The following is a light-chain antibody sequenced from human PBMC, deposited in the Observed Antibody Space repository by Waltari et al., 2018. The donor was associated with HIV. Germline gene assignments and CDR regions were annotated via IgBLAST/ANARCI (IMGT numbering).Light chain of an antibody. CDR1: ALPKQY. CDR2: KDS. Sequence: SYELTQPPSVSVSPGQTARITCSGDALPKQYAYWYQQKPGQAPVLVIYKDSERPSGIPGRFAGSSSGKTVTLTISGVQAEDEADYYCQSADSSGTYPWVFGGGTKLTGL. CDR3: QSADSSGTYPWV. V-gene: IGLV3-25*03. J-gene: IGLJ3*02.